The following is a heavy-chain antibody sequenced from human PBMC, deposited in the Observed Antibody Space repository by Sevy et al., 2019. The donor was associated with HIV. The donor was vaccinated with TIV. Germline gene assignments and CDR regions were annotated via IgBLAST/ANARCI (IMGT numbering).Heavy chain of an antibody. V-gene: IGHV4-59*01. CDR2: IYYSGST. J-gene: IGHJ3*02. Sequence: SETLSLTCTVSGGSISSYYWSWIRQPPGKGLEWIGYIYYSGSTNYNPSLKSRVTISVDTSKNQFSLKLSSVTAADTAVYYCARETMVTKGAFDIWGQGTMVTVSS. CDR1: GGSISSYY. D-gene: IGHD4-17*01. CDR3: ARETMVTKGAFDI.